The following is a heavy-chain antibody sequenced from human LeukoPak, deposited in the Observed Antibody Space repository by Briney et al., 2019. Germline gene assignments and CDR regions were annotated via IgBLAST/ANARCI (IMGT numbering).Heavy chain of an antibody. J-gene: IGHJ6*03. Sequence: GGSLRLSCAAAGITFSNYNMNWVRQAPGKGLEWISSITSSSSYTFYADSVKGRFTISRDNAKNSLYLQMNSLRVEDTAIYSCARDPYNGAYSEGYYYYYMDVWGKGTTVTVSS. CDR3: ARDPYNGAYSEGYYYYYMDV. V-gene: IGHV3-21*01. D-gene: IGHD1-1*01. CDR1: GITFSNYN. CDR2: ITSSSSYT.